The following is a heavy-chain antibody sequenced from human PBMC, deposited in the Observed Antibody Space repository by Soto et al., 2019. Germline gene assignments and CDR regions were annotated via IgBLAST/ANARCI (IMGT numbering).Heavy chain of an antibody. Sequence: QVQLVESGGGVVQPGRSLRLSCAASGFTFSSYGMHWVRQAPGKGLEWVAVIWYDGSNKYYADSVKGRFTISRDNSKNSMDLQKNSLRAENTAVYYWERGVRYYGSDDGGMDVWGQGTTVTVSS. CDR2: IWYDGSNK. J-gene: IGHJ6*02. V-gene: IGHV3-33*01. D-gene: IGHD3-10*01. CDR3: ERGVRYYGSDDGGMDV. CDR1: GFTFSSYG.